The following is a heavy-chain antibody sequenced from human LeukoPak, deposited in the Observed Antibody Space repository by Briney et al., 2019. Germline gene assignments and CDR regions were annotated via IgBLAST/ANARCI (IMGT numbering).Heavy chain of an antibody. D-gene: IGHD5-12*01. V-gene: IGHV3-9*01. Sequence: GGSLRLSCAASGFTFDDYAMHWVRQAPGKGLEWVSGISWNSGSIGYADSVKGRFTISRDNAKNSLYLQMNSLRAEDTALYYCAKDISLRSRIVPRANWFDPWGQGTLVTVSS. CDR2: ISWNSGSI. CDR1: GFTFDDYA. CDR3: AKDISLRSRIVPRANWFDP. J-gene: IGHJ5*02.